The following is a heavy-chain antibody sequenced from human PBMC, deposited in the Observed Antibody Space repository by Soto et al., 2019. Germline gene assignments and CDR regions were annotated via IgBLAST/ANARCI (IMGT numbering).Heavy chain of an antibody. CDR2: ISSSSSTI. Sequence: PGGSLRLSCAASGFTFSSYSMNWVRQAPGKGLEWVSYISSSSSTIYYADSVKGRFTISRDNAKNSLYLQMNSLRDEDTAVYYCARDAPGGGSYQRYYYGMDVWGQGTTVTVSS. J-gene: IGHJ6*02. D-gene: IGHD1-26*01. CDR1: GFTFSSYS. CDR3: ARDAPGGGSYQRYYYGMDV. V-gene: IGHV3-48*02.